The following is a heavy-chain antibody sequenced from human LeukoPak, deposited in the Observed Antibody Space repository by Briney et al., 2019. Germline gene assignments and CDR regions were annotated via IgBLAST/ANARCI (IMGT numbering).Heavy chain of an antibody. J-gene: IGHJ4*02. V-gene: IGHV1-2*02. CDR2: INPNSGGT. CDR3: ARTRVEQWLAFYYFDY. CDR1: GYTFTGYY. Sequence: GASVKVSCKASGYTFTGYYMHWVRQAPGQGLEWMGWINPNSGGTNYAQKFQGRVTMTRDTSISTAYMELSRLRSDDTAVYYCARTRVEQWLAFYYFDYWGQGTLVTVSS. D-gene: IGHD6-19*01.